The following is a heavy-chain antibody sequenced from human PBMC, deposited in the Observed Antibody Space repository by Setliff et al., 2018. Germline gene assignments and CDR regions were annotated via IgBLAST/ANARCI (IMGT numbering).Heavy chain of an antibody. Sequence: KTSETLSLTCTVYGGSLSNYYWSWIRQPPGKGLEWIVEINHSGSTNYNPSLKGRVTISVDTSKNQLSLKVNSVSVADTALYYCARVPARNSGYYFDYWGQGTLVTVSS. V-gene: IGHV4-34*01. CDR3: ARVPARNSGYYFDY. J-gene: IGHJ4*02. CDR1: GGSLSNYY. D-gene: IGHD4-4*01. CDR2: INHSGST.